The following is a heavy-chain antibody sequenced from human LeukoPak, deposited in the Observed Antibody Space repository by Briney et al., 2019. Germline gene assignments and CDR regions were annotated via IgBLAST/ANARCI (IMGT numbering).Heavy chain of an antibody. D-gene: IGHD2-2*01. CDR2: VNGDGSWT. V-gene: IGHV3-74*01. J-gene: IGHJ4*02. CDR1: GNYW. CDR3: VSFYETN. Sequence: GGSLRLSCAASGNYWMHWVRQAPGKGLVWVSHVNGDGSWTSHADSVKGRFTISKDNAKNTVYLQMNNLRTEDTAVYYCVSFYETNWGRGTLVTVS.